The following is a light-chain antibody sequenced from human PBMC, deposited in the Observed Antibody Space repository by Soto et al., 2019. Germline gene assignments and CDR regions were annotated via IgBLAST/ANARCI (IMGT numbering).Light chain of an antibody. CDR3: SSYTNNSTYV. J-gene: IGLJ1*01. CDR2: EVS. Sequence: QSALTQPASVSGSPGQSITISCTGTVGLVSWYQQHPGNAPKLMIYEVSNRPSGVSNRFSGSKSGNTASLTISGLQAEDEADYYCSSYTNNSTYVFGPGTKVTVL. CDR1: VGL. V-gene: IGLV2-14*01.